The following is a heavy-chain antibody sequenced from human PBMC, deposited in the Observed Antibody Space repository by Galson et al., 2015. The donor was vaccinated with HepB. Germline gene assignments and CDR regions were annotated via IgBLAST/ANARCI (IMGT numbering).Heavy chain of an antibody. CDR2: MYYSGST. J-gene: IGHJ5*02. CDR3: ARTLHSSWSGGDWFDP. D-gene: IGHD2-2*01. Sequence: LSLTCAVYGGSFSGYYWSWIRQPPGKGLEWIGEMYYSGSTNYNPSLKSRVIISVDTSKNQFSLKLNSVTAADTAVYYCARTLHSSWSGGDWFDPWGQGTLVTVSS. CDR1: GGSFSGYY. V-gene: IGHV4-34*01.